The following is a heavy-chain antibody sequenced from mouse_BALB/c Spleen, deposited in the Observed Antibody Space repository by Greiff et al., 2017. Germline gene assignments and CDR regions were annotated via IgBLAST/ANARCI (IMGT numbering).Heavy chain of an antibody. CDR2: IWAGGST. V-gene: IGHV2-9*02. J-gene: IGHJ3*01. D-gene: IGHD1-1*01. CDR1: GFSLTSYG. Sequence: VQVVESGPGLVAPSQSLSITCTVSGFSLTSYGVHWVRQPPGKGLEWLGVIWAGGSTNYNSALMSRLSISKDNSKSQVFLKMNSLQTDDTAMYYCASITTVAEAGFAYWGQGTLVTVSA. CDR3: ASITTVAEAGFAY.